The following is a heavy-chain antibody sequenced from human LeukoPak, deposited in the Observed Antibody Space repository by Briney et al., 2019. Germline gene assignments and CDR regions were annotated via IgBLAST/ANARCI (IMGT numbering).Heavy chain of an antibody. CDR2: ITGSGDTT. D-gene: IGHD2-15*01. V-gene: IGHV3-23*01. J-gene: IGHJ4*02. CDR3: AKARGYCSGGTCYSGFDY. Sequence: GGSLRLSCAASGFTVSSNYMSWVRQAPGKGLEWVSTITGSGDTTYYADSVKGRFTISRDNSKNTLYLQMNSLRAEDTAVYYCAKARGYCSGGTCYSGFDYWGQGTLVTVSS. CDR1: GFTVSSNY.